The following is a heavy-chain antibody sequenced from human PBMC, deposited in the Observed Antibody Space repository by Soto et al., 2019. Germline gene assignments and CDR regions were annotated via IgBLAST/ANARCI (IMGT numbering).Heavy chain of an antibody. V-gene: IGHV3-74*01. CDR2: INSDGSST. Sequence: GGSLRLSCAASGFTVSSNYMSWVRQAPGKGLVWVSRINSDGSSTSYADSVKGRFTISRDNAKNTLYLQMNSLRAEDTAVYYCARGANGYDYRPYYYGMDVWGQGTTVTVSS. CDR3: ARGANGYDYRPYYYGMDV. CDR1: GFTVSSNY. J-gene: IGHJ6*02. D-gene: IGHD5-12*01.